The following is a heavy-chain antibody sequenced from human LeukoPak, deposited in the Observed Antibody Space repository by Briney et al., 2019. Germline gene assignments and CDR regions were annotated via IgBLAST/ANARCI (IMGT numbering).Heavy chain of an antibody. Sequence: GASVKVSCKASGYTFTSYGITWVRQAPGQGLEWMGWISAYNGKTHYTQKLQGRVTMTTDTSTSTAYMELRSLRSDDTAVYYCAREDCSGGSCYSLSLTPVFHVFDIWGQGTMVTVSS. CDR2: ISAYNGKT. CDR3: AREDCSGGSCYSLSLTPVFHVFDI. J-gene: IGHJ3*02. D-gene: IGHD2-15*01. V-gene: IGHV1-18*01. CDR1: GYTFTSYG.